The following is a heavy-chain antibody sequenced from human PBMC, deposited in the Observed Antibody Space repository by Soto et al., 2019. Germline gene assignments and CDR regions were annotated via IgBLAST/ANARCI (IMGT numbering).Heavy chain of an antibody. CDR1: GFTFSRYS. D-gene: IGHD3-10*01. CDR3: ARSRNSAVADSFDF. V-gene: IGHV3-30*04. CDR2: ISRDGSNK. Sequence: QVQVVESGGGVVQPGRSLRLSCAASGFTFSRYSIHWVRQAPGKGLEWVAVISRDGSNKYYVDSVKGRFTISRDNSKNPLYLQMNSLRDEETAVYYCARSRNSAVADSFDFWGQGTLVTVSS. J-gene: IGHJ4*02.